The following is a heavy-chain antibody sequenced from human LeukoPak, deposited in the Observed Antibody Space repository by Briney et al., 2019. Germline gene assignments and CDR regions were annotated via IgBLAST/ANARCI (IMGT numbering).Heavy chain of an antibody. Sequence: PGGSLRLSCPASGFTFSSYSMSWVRQAPGKGLEWVSSINGSGGSTYYADSVKGRFTISRDNYKNTLYLQMNSLRAEDTAVYYCAKQWQQWLDRTFDYWGQGTLVTVSS. V-gene: IGHV3-23*01. CDR3: AKQWQQWLDRTFDY. D-gene: IGHD6-19*01. J-gene: IGHJ4*02. CDR1: GFTFSSYS. CDR2: INGSGGST.